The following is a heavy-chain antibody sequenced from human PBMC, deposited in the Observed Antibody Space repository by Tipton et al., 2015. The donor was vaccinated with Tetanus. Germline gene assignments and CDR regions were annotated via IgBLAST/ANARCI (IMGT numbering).Heavy chain of an antibody. D-gene: IGHD3-22*01. CDR1: GGSFTDYS. CDR2: VNQSGKT. CDR3: ARGPRTRIYDSTGYSFRYFYGMDV. Sequence: TLSLTCVVNGGSFTDYSWSWIRQSPGKGLEWIGEVNQSGKTDYNPSLKSRVTMTLDTSKSQLFLNLITVAAADTAVYYCARGPRTRIYDSTGYSFRYFYGMDVWGLGATVTVSS. V-gene: IGHV4-34*01. J-gene: IGHJ6*02.